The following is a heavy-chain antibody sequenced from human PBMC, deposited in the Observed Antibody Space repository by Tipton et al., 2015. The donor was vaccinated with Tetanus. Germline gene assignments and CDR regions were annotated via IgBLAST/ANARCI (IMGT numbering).Heavy chain of an antibody. J-gene: IGHJ4*02. CDR1: GFTFGDYA. Sequence: SLRLSCTASGFTFGDYAMSWVRQAPGKGLEWVGFIRSKAYGGTTEYAASVKGRFTISRDDSKSIAYLQMNSLKTEDPAVFYCTSHYCSGGSCYGDPFDYWGQGTLVPVSS. D-gene: IGHD2-15*01. CDR2: IRSKAYGGTT. V-gene: IGHV3-49*04. CDR3: TSHYCSGGSCYGDPFDY.